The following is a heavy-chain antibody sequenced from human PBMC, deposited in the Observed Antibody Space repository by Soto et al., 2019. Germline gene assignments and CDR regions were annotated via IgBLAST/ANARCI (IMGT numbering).Heavy chain of an antibody. D-gene: IGHD1-7*01. CDR3: ARESLELPLDY. CDR1: GFTFSSYW. CDR2: IKQDGSEK. J-gene: IGHJ4*02. Sequence: PGGSLRLSCAVSGFTFSSYWMSWVRQAPGKGLEWVANIKQDGSEKYYVDSVKGRFTISRDNAKNSLYLQMNSLRAEDTAVYYWARESLELPLDYWGQGTLVTVSS. V-gene: IGHV3-7*01.